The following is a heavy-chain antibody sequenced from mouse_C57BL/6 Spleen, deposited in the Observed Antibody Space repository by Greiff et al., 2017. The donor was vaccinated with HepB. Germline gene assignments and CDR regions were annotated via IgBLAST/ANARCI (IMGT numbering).Heavy chain of an antibody. Sequence: VQLQQSGPVLVKPGASVKMSCKASGYTFTDYYMNWVKKSHGKSLEWIGVINPYNGGTSYTQKFKGKATLTVDKSSSTAYMELNSLTSEDSAVYYCARGKTGTHWYFDVWGTGTTVTVSS. J-gene: IGHJ1*03. CDR2: INPYNGGT. D-gene: IGHD4-1*01. CDR1: GYTFTDYY. CDR3: ARGKTGTHWYFDV. V-gene: IGHV1-19*01.